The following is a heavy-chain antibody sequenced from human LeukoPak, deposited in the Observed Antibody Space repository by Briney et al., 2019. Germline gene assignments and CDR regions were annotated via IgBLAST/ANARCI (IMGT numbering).Heavy chain of an antibody. D-gene: IGHD3-10*01. CDR3: ASELGLDYYGSGSYYPY. J-gene: IGHJ4*02. Sequence: GASVKVSCKASGYTFTGYYMHWVRQAPGQGLEWMGWINPNSGGTNYAQKFQGRVTMTRDTSISTAYMELSRLRSDDTAVYYCASELGLDYYGSGSYYPYWGQGTLVTVSS. CDR1: GYTFTGYY. V-gene: IGHV1-2*02. CDR2: INPNSGGT.